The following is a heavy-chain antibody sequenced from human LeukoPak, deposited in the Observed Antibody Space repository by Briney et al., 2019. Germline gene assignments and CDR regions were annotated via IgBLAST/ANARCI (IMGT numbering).Heavy chain of an antibody. J-gene: IGHJ4*02. V-gene: IGHV3-30*18. CDR3: AKVDRGQWLDFHFDY. CDR2: ISYDGSNK. Sequence: GGSLRLSCAASGFTFSSYGMHWVRQAPGKELEWVAVISYDGSNKYYADSVKGRFTISRDNSKNTLYLQMNSLRAEDTAVYYCAKVDRGQWLDFHFDYWGQGTLVTVSS. D-gene: IGHD6-19*01. CDR1: GFTFSSYG.